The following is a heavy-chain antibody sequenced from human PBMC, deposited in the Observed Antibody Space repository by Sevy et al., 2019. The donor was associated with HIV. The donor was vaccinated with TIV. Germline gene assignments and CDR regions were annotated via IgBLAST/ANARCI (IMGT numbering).Heavy chain of an antibody. CDR1: GLTFSTYS. CDR2: ISSSSSTI. D-gene: IGHD3-10*01. Sequence: GGSLRLSCAASGLTFSTYSMNWVRQAPGKGLEWVSYISSSSSTIYYADSVKGRFTISRDNAKNSLYLQMNSLRAEDTAVYYCASPLPFYYGSGSEEFDYWGRGTLVTVSP. J-gene: IGHJ4*02. CDR3: ASPLPFYYGSGSEEFDY. V-gene: IGHV3-48*01.